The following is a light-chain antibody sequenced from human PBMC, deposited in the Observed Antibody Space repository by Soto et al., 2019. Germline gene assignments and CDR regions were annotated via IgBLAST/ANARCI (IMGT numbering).Light chain of an antibody. CDR1: SSNIGSNT. V-gene: IGLV1-44*01. CDR2: SNN. J-gene: IGLJ2*01. Sequence: QPVLTQPPSASGTPGQRVTISCSGSSSNIGSNTVNWYQQLPGTAPKLLIYSNNQRPSGVPGRFSGSKSGTSASLAISGLQSADEADYYCAAWDDSLTGVVFGGGTKLTVL. CDR3: AAWDDSLTGVV.